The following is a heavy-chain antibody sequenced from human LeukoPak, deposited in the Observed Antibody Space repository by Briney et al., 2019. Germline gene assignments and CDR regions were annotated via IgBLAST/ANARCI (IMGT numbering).Heavy chain of an antibody. J-gene: IGHJ4*02. V-gene: IGHV4-59*01. CDR3: ARVGLSGGQQLVLDY. CDR1: GGSISSYY. Sequence: SETLSLTCTVSGGSISSYYWSWIRQPPGEGLEGMGYIYYSGRTNYNPSLKSRVTISVDTSKNQFSLKLSSVTAADKAVYYCARVGLSGGQQLVLDYWGQGTLVTVSS. CDR2: IYYSGRT. D-gene: IGHD6-13*01.